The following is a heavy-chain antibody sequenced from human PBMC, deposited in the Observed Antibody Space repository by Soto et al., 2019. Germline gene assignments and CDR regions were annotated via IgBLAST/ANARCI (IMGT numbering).Heavy chain of an antibody. J-gene: IGHJ6*02. Sequence: SETLSLTCAVYGGSFSGYYWSWIRQPPGKGLGWIGEINHSGSTNYNPSLKSRVTISVDTSKNQFSLKLSSVTAADTAVYYCARGGSKDFWSGYWRPYCGMDVWGQGTTVTVSS. V-gene: IGHV4-34*01. CDR1: GGSFSGYY. CDR3: ARGGSKDFWSGYWRPYCGMDV. CDR2: INHSGST. D-gene: IGHD3-3*01.